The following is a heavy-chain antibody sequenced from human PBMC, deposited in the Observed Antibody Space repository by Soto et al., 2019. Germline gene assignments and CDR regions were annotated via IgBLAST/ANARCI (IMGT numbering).Heavy chain of an antibody. CDR1: GYTFTTYG. CDR3: ASEPIYYNDGSGYYPLGY. V-gene: IGHV1-18*04. Sequence: ASVTVSCKASGYTFTTYGFGWVRQAPGQGLECVGWISASNGNTHYSQKFQGRVTMTTDTSTSTAYMELRSLTSGDTAVYYCASEPIYYNDGSGYYPLGYWGQGTLVTVSS. D-gene: IGHD3-22*01. J-gene: IGHJ4*02. CDR2: ISASNGNT.